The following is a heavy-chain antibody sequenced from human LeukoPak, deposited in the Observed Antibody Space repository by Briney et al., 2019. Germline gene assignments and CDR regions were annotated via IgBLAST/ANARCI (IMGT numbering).Heavy chain of an antibody. J-gene: IGHJ4*02. Sequence: GGSRRLSCAASGFTFNTYYMTWIRQAPGKGLEWLSNISPSSSYTNYADSVKGRLTISRDDAKNSLYLQINSLRVEDTAVYYCARDNYYKFDYWGQGAQVTVSS. V-gene: IGHV3-11*05. CDR3: ARDNYYKFDY. CDR1: GFTFNTYY. D-gene: IGHD3-22*01. CDR2: ISPSSSYT.